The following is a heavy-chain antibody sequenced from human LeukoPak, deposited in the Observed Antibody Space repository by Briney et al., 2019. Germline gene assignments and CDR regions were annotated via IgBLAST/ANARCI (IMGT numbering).Heavy chain of an antibody. D-gene: IGHD2-15*01. CDR3: ARLLFVVGAGS. CDR2: IYPGDSDT. V-gene: IGHV5-51*01. CDR1: GYSFTTHW. Sequence: GESLKISCKGSGYSFTTHWIGWVRQMPGKGLEWMGIIYPGDSDTRYSPSFQGQVTISADKSISTAYLQWSSLKVSDTAMYYCARLLFVVGAGSWGQGTLVTVSS. J-gene: IGHJ5*02.